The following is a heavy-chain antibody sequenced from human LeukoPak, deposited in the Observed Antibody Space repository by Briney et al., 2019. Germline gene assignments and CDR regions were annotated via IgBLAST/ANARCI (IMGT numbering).Heavy chain of an antibody. J-gene: IGHJ4*02. CDR3: AVSIVGTTIFDH. CDR2: IIPILKTA. V-gene: IGHV1-69*04. CDR1: GGTFNSYD. D-gene: IGHD1-26*01. Sequence: GASVKVSCKASGGTFNSYDISWVRQAPGQGLEWMGRIIPILKTANYAQTFQGRVAITADRSTNTAYMELRSLRSEDTALYYCAVSIVGTTIFDHWGQGALVTVSS.